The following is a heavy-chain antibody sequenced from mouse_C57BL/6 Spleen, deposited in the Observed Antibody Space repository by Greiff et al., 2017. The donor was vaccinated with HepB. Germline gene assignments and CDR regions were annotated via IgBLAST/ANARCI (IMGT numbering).Heavy chain of an antibody. V-gene: IGHV8-8*01. CDR1: GFSLSTFGMG. J-gene: IGHJ4*01. D-gene: IGHD1-1*02. Sequence: QVTLKVSGPGILQPSQTLSLTCSFSGFSLSTFGMGVGWIRQPSGKGLEWLAHIWWDDDKYYNPALKSRLTISKDTSKNQVFLKIANVDTADTATYYCARIAEDPLSGDYAMDYWGQGTSVTVSS. CDR3: ARIAEDPLSGDYAMDY. CDR2: IWWDDDK.